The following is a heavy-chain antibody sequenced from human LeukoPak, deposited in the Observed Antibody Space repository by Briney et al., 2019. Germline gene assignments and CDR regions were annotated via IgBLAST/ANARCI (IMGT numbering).Heavy chain of an antibody. D-gene: IGHD3-16*01. CDR2: INHSGST. J-gene: IGHJ4*02. CDR3: ARRGDSQATIDY. Sequence: SGTLSLTCAVYGGSFSGYYWSWIRQPPGKGLEWIGEINHSGSTNYNPSLKSRVTISVDTSKNQFSLKLSSVTAADTAVYYCARRGDSQATIDYWGQGTLVTVSS. V-gene: IGHV4-34*01. CDR1: GGSFSGYY.